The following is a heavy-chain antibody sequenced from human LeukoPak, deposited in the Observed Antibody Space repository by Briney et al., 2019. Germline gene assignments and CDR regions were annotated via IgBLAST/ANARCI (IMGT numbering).Heavy chain of an antibody. V-gene: IGHV4-59*01. Sequence: SETLSLTCTVSGGSISSYYWSWIRQPPGKGLEWIGYIYYSGSTNYNPSLKSRVTISVDTSKNQFSLKLSSVTAADTAVYYCASSNILTGYYLNWFDPWGQGTLVTVSS. J-gene: IGHJ5*02. CDR3: ASSNILTGYYLNWFDP. CDR2: IYYSGST. CDR1: GGSISSYY. D-gene: IGHD3-9*01.